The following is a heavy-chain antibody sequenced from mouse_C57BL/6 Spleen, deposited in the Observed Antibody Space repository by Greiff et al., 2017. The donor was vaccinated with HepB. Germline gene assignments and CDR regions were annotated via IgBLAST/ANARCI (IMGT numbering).Heavy chain of an antibody. CDR2: IDPADGDT. D-gene: IGHD1-1*01. V-gene: IGHV14-2*01. J-gene: IGHJ3*01. Sequence: EVQLQQSGAELVKPGASVKLSCTASGFNIKDYYMYWVKQRTEQGLEWIGRIDPADGDTKYAPKFQGKATITADTASNTAYLQLSSLTSEDTAVYYCASDYYGSSPSGFADWGQGTLVTVSA. CDR1: GFNIKDYY. CDR3: ASDYYGSSPSGFAD.